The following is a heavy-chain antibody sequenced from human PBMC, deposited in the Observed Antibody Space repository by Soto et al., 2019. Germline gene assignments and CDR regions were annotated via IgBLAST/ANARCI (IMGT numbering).Heavy chain of an antibody. D-gene: IGHD3-3*01. CDR3: ARGTIFGVAHRYHFDS. V-gene: IGHV3-9*01. J-gene: IGHJ4*02. Sequence: EVQLVESGGGLVQPGRYLRLSGAASGFSFGDYDRHWVRQAPGKGLEWVAGHRWHSGNIGYADSVKGRFTISRDNAKSSLYLQMSSLRVEDTAFYSCARGTIFGVAHRYHFDSWGQGTLVTFSS. CDR1: GFSFGDYD. CDR2: HRWHSGNI.